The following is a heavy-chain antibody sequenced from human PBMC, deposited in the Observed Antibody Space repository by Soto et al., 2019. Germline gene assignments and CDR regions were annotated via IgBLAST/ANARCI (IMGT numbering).Heavy chain of an antibody. Sequence: VDWGNCIDLGWTWIRKNPGKGLEGIGEINHYGSTNYNPSLKSRVTISVDTSKNQFSLKLSSVTAADTAVYYCARGDPGTPGSGAYCSVFAFWGQGTTVPGSS. CDR3: ARGDPGTPGSGAYCSVFAF. CDR1: WGNCIDLG. V-gene: IGHV4-34*01. CDR2: INHYGST. J-gene: IGHJ6*02. D-gene: IGHD2-21*01.